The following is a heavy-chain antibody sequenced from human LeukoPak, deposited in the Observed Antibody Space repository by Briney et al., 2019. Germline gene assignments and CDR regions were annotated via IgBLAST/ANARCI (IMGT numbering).Heavy chain of an antibody. CDR3: ARDDYGGKAGFDP. V-gene: IGHV4-31*03. CDR2: IYYSGST. J-gene: IGHJ5*02. CDR1: GGSISSGGYY. D-gene: IGHD4-23*01. Sequence: SETLSLTCTVSGGSISSGGYYWSWIRQHPGKGLEWIGYIYYSGSTYYNPSLKSRVTISVDTSKNQFSLKLSSVTAADTAVYYCARDDYGGKAGFDPWGQGTLVTVSS.